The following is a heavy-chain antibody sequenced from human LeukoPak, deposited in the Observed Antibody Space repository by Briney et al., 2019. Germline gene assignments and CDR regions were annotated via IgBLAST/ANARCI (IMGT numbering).Heavy chain of an antibody. CDR3: TRVLYCSSTSCYGYMDDDY. D-gene: IGHD2-2*01. Sequence: GGSLRLSCTASGFTFGDYAMSWVRQAPGKGLEWVGFIRSKAHGGTTEYAASVKGRFTISRDDSKSIAYLQMNSLKTEDTAVYYCTRVLYCSSTSCYGYMDDDYWGQGTLVTVSS. CDR2: IRSKAHGGTT. J-gene: IGHJ4*02. CDR1: GFTFGDYA. V-gene: IGHV3-49*04.